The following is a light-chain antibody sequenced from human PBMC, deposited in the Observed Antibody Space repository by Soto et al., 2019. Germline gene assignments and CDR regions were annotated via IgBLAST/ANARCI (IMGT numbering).Light chain of an antibody. J-gene: IGKJ1*01. CDR1: QSISSSY. Sequence: EIVLTQSPGTLSLSPGERATLSCRASQSISSSYLAWYQKKPGQAPRLLIYGASSRATGIPDRFSGSGSGTDFTLTISRPEPEDFAVYYCQQYGRTFGQGTKVEIK. CDR3: QQYGRT. V-gene: IGKV3-20*01. CDR2: GAS.